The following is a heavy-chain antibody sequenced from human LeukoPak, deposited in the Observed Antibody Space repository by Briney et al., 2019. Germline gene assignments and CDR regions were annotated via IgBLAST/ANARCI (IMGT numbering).Heavy chain of an antibody. CDR2: IRYDGSNR. V-gene: IGHV3-30*02. CDR1: GFTFSNYG. CDR3: AKDVVGATNIDY. D-gene: IGHD1-26*01. J-gene: IGHJ4*02. Sequence: AGGSLRLSCAASGFTFSNYGIHWVRQAPGKGLEWVAFIRYDGSNRYYADSVKGRFTISRDNSKNTQYLQMNSLRVEDTAMYYCAKDVVGATNIDYWGQGTLVTVSS.